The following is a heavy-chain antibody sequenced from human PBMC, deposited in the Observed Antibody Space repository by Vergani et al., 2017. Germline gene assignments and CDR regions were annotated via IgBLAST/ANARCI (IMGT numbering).Heavy chain of an antibody. CDR1: GGSISSSSYY. CDR2: IYYSGST. CDR3: ARGRRKRPYCGGDCYPFCGDY. D-gene: IGHD2-21*02. Sequence: QLQLQESGPGLVKPSETLSLTCTVSGGSISSSSYYWGWIRQPPGKGLEWIGSIYYSGSTFYNPSLKSRVTISVDTSKHHFSLKLSSVTAADTAVYYCARGRRKRPYCGGDCYPFCGDYWGQGTLVTVSS. V-gene: IGHV4-39*07. J-gene: IGHJ4*02.